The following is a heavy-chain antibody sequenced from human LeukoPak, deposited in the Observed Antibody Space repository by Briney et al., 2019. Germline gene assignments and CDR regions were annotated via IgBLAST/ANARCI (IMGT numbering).Heavy chain of an antibody. J-gene: IGHJ4*02. CDR1: GGSISSYY. V-gene: IGHV4-59*08. Sequence: AETLSLTCTVSGGSISSYYWSWIRQPPGKGLEWIGYIYYSGSTNYNPSLKSRVTISVDTSENQFSLKLSSVTAADTAVYYCARHVAGQEVAAYSDYWGQGTLVTVSS. CDR2: IYYSGST. CDR3: ARHVAGQEVAAYSDY. D-gene: IGHD2-15*01.